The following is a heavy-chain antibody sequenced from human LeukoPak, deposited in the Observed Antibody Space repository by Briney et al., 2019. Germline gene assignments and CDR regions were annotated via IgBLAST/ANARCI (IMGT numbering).Heavy chain of an antibody. J-gene: IGHJ4*02. CDR1: GYTFTDYY. V-gene: IGHV1-2*06. CDR2: INPNSGGT. CDR3: ARAAYYYDGSGYYLGD. D-gene: IGHD3-22*01. Sequence: ASVRVSCKASGYTFTDYYMHWVRQAPGQGLEWMGRINPNSGGTNYAQKFQARVTMTRDTSISTAYMELSRLRSDDTALYYCARAAYYYDGSGYYLGDWGQGTLVTVSS.